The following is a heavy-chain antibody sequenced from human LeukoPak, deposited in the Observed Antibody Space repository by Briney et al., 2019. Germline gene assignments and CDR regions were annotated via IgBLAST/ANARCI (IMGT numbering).Heavy chain of an antibody. CDR3: ATPGVHHDPSGYYPFQH. J-gene: IGHJ1*01. Sequence: GGSLRLSCAASGFTFSTYWMSWVRQAPGKGLEWVGNINQDGSDIYYVDSVKGRFTISRDNAKNSLSLQMNSLRADDTAVYYCATPGVHHDPSGYYPFQHWGQGTLVTVSS. D-gene: IGHD3-22*01. CDR1: GFTFSTYW. V-gene: IGHV3-7*03. CDR2: INQDGSDI.